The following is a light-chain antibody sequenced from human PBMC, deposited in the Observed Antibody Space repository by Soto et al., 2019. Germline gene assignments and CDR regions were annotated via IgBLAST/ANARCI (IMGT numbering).Light chain of an antibody. J-gene: IGKJ1*01. CDR2: KAS. CDR3: PQYKSYLWT. Sequence: QVTKSTATMCVSVGERVTITCRASQSINSWLAWYQQKPGKAPKFLIYKASTLESGVPSRFSGSGSATEFTLTICSLQPDDFATYYCPQYKSYLWTFRQGTKVDI. V-gene: IGKV1-5*03. CDR1: QSINSW.